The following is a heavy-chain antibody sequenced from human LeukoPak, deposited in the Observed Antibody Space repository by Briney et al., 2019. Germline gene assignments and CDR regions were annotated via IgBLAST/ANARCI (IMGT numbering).Heavy chain of an antibody. CDR2: ISHSGGT. CDR3: ARVNTVMATFDY. J-gene: IGHJ4*02. Sequence: SETLSLTCTVSGSSISSSYYGAWIRQPPGKGLEWIATISHSGGTYYNPSLKSRVTISADTSQNQHSLRLNSVTVADTAVYYCARVNTVMATFDYWGQGTPVTVSS. CDR1: GSSISSSYY. V-gene: IGHV4-38-2*02. D-gene: IGHD5-24*01.